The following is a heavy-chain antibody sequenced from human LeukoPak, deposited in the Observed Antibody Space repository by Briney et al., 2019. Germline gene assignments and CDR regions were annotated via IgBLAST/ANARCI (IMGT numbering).Heavy chain of an antibody. Sequence: SETLSLTCTVSGGSISSYYWSWIRQPPGKGLEWIGYIYYSGSTNYNPSRKSRVTISVDTSKNKFTLKKRSLDAADTAVYYCARGVVVVTAIVPDAFDIWGQGTMVTVSS. CDR1: GGSISSYY. D-gene: IGHD2-21*02. CDR2: IYYSGST. V-gene: IGHV4-59*01. J-gene: IGHJ3*02. CDR3: ARGVVVVTAIVPDAFDI.